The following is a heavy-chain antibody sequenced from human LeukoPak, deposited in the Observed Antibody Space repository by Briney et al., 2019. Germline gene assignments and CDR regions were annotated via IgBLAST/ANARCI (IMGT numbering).Heavy chain of an antibody. Sequence: PSETLSLTCTVSGYSISSGYYWGWIRQPPGKGLEWIGSIYHSGSTYYNPSLKSRVTISVDTSKNQFSLKLSSVTAADTAVYYCARRGRDGYNSRVWFDPWGQGTLVTVSS. V-gene: IGHV4-38-2*02. CDR1: GYSISSGYY. CDR3: ARRGRDGYNSRVWFDP. D-gene: IGHD5-24*01. CDR2: IYHSGST. J-gene: IGHJ5*02.